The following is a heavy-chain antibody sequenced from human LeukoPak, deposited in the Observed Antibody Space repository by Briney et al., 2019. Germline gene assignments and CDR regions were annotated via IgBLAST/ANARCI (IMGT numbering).Heavy chain of an antibody. CDR1: GRSFSGYY. Sequence: PSETLSLTCAVYGRSFSGYYWTWIRQTPGKALEWIGEINHSGITDYNPSLRSRVTISVDTSKNQFSLKLSSVTAADTAVYYCASTIREKVDYWGQGTLVTVSS. CDR3: ASTIREKVDY. J-gene: IGHJ4*02. CDR2: INHSGIT. V-gene: IGHV4-34*01. D-gene: IGHD5-24*01.